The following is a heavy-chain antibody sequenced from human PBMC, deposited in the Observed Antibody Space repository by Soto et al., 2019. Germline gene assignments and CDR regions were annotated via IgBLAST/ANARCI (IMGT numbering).Heavy chain of an antibody. V-gene: IGHV4-34*01. D-gene: IGHD3-10*01. CDR3: ARAIRYYGSGSYYYYYYGMDV. J-gene: IGHJ6*02. CDR1: GGSFSGYY. Sequence: QVQLQQWGAGLLKPSETLSLTCAVYGGSFSGYYWSWIRQPPGKGLEWIGEINHSGSTNYNPSLKSRVTIPVDTSKNQFSLKLSSVTAADTAVYYCARAIRYYGSGSYYYYYYGMDVWGQGTTVTVSS. CDR2: INHSGST.